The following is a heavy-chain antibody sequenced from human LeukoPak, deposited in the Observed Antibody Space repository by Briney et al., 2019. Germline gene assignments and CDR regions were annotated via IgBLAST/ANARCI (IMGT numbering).Heavy chain of an antibody. CDR3: ARWGSTSCYDY. D-gene: IGHD2-2*01. J-gene: IGHJ4*02. CDR2: IGTNGGNT. Sequence: GGSLGLSCAASGFTFSTYAMHWVRQAPGKGLEYVSAIGTNGGNTYYADSVRGRFTISRDNSKNTLFLQMGSLRADDMAVYYCARWGSTSCYDYWGQGTLVTVSS. V-gene: IGHV3-64*02. CDR1: GFTFSTYA.